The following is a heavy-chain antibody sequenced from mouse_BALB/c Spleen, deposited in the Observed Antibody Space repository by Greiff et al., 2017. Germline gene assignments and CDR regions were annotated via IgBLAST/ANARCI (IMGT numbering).Heavy chain of an antibody. CDR3: AREGAYYGNYAWFAY. V-gene: IGHV5-17*02. Sequence: DVMLVESGGGLVQPGGSRKLSCAASGFTFSSFGMHWVRQAPEKGLEWVAYISSGSSTIYYADTVKGRFTINRDNPKNTLFLQMTSLRSEDTAMYYCAREGAYYGNYAWFAYWGQGTLVTVSA. J-gene: IGHJ3*01. CDR1: GFTFSSFG. D-gene: IGHD2-10*01. CDR2: ISSGSSTI.